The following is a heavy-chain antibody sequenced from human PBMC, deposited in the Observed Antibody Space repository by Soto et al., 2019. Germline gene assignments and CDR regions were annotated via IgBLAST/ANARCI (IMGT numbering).Heavy chain of an antibody. Sequence: QVQLQESGPGLVKPSQTLSLTCTVSGGSIRSGGYYWSWIRQHPGKGLEWIGYIYYSESTYYNPAPKSRVTIAVDTSKNQFSLKLSSVTAADAAVYYCARERINPRPHFCYYAMDVWGQGTTVTVSS. CDR1: GGSIRSGGYY. CDR3: ARERINPRPHFCYYAMDV. CDR2: IYYSEST. J-gene: IGHJ6*02. V-gene: IGHV4-31*03.